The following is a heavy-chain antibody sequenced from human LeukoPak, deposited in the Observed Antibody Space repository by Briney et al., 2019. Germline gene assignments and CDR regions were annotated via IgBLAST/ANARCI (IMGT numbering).Heavy chain of an antibody. CDR3: ASTIVLMVYARRSGAFDM. J-gene: IGHJ3*02. CDR2: IKQDGSEK. D-gene: IGHD2-8*01. V-gene: IGHV3-7*01. CDR1: GFTFSSYC. Sequence: PGGSLRLSCAASGFTFSSYCMRWVRQAPGKGLESVANIKQDGSEKYYVDSVKGRFTISRDNSKNSMYLQMNSLRAEDTAVYYCASTIVLMVYARRSGAFDMWGQGTMVTVSS.